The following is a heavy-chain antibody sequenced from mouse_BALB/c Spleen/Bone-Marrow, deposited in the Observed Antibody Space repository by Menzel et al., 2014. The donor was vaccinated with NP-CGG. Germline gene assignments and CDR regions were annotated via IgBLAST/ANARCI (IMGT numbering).Heavy chain of an antibody. D-gene: IGHD1-1*01. CDR3: ARSNYYGSKDY. CDR2: INPSTGYT. J-gene: IGHJ2*01. Sequence: VQLQQSGAELAKPGASVKMSCKASGYTFTSYWRHWVKQRPGQGLEWIGYINPSTGYTEYNQKFKDKATLTADKSSSTAYMQLSSLTSEDSAVYYCARSNYYGSKDYWGQGTTLTVSS. V-gene: IGHV1-7*01. CDR1: GYTFTSYW.